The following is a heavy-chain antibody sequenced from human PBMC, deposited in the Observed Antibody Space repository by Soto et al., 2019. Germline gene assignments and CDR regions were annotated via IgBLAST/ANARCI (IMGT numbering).Heavy chain of an antibody. Sequence: QVQLVESGGGVVQPGRSLRLSCAASGFTFSSYGMHWVRQAPGKGLEWVAVIWYDGSNKYYADSVKGRFTISRDNSKNTLYLQMNSLRAEDTAVYYCARDADTYYYDSSGSPTRGYFDYWGQGTLVTVSS. CDR3: ARDADTYYYDSSGSPTRGYFDY. CDR2: IWYDGSNK. CDR1: GFTFSSYG. D-gene: IGHD3-22*01. J-gene: IGHJ4*02. V-gene: IGHV3-33*01.